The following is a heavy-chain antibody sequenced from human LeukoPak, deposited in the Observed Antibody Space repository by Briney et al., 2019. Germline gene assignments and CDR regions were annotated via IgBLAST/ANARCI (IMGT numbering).Heavy chain of an antibody. CDR3: ARDLSPYYDFWSGFGY. Sequence: GKSLRLSCAASGFTFSSYAMHWVRQAPGKGLEWVAVISYDGSNKYYADSVQGRFTISRDNSNNTLYLQINSLRAEDTAVYYCARDLSPYYDFWSGFGYWGQGTLVTVSS. J-gene: IGHJ4*02. V-gene: IGHV3-30*04. CDR1: GFTFSSYA. CDR2: ISYDGSNK. D-gene: IGHD3-3*01.